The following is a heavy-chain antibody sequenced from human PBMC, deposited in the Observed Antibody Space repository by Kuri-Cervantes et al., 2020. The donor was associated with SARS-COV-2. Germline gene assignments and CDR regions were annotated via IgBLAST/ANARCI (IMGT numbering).Heavy chain of an antibody. CDR1: GYTFTSYW. CDR3: ARGYCSGGSCYSEDYFDY. J-gene: IGHJ4*02. Sequence: GESLKISCKGSGYTFTSYWIAWVRQMPGKGLEWMGIIYPGDSDIRYGPSFQGQVTISADKSISTAYLQWSSLKASDTAMYYCARGYCSGGSCYSEDYFDYWGQGTLVTVS. V-gene: IGHV5-51*01. D-gene: IGHD2-15*01. CDR2: IYPGDSDI.